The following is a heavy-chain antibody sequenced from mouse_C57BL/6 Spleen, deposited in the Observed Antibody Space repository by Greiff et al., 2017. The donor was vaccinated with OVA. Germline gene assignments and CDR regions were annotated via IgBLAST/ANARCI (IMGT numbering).Heavy chain of an antibody. CDR1: GYTFTSYT. J-gene: IGHJ3*01. D-gene: IGHD1-1*02. Sequence: QVHVKQSGAELARPGASVKMSCKASGYTFTSYTMHWVKQRPGQGLEWIGYINPSSGYTKYNQKFKDKATLTADKSSSTAYMQLSSLTSEDSAVYYCARSGGNGAYWGQGTLVTVSA. V-gene: IGHV1-4*01. CDR2: INPSSGYT. CDR3: ARSGGNGAY.